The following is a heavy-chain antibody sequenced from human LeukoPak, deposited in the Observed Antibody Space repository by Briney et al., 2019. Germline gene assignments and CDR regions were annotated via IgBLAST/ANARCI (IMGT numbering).Heavy chain of an antibody. CDR1: GGSIGSSNYY. D-gene: IGHD2-2*01. J-gene: IGHJ6*02. Sequence: PSETLSLTCTVSGGSIGSSNYYWGWIRQPPGKGLKWIGSIFYSGSTYYNPSLKSRVTISVDTSKNQFSLRLRSVTAADTAVYYCARELVPVANAHIYGMDVWGQGTTVTVSS. V-gene: IGHV4-39*07. CDR2: IFYSGST. CDR3: ARELVPVANAHIYGMDV.